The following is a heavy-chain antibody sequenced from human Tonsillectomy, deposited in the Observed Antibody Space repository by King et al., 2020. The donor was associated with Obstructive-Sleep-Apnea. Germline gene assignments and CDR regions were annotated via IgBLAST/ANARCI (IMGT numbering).Heavy chain of an antibody. Sequence: VQLVESGGGLVQPGGSLRLSCAASGFTFSSYAISWVRQAPGKGLEWVSAISGTGGYTYYADSVKGRFTISRDTSKNTLYLQMNSLRAEDTAVYYCAKDLEDEYESSGEDPFDYWGQGTLVTVSS. CDR2: ISGTGGYT. V-gene: IGHV3-23*04. CDR3: AKDLEDEYESSGEDPFDY. CDR1: GFTFSSYA. D-gene: IGHD3-22*01. J-gene: IGHJ4*02.